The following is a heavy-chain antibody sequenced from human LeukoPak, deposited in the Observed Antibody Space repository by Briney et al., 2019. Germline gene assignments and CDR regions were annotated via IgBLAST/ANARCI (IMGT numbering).Heavy chain of an antibody. CDR3: ARAGTSGWYGEY. D-gene: IGHD6-19*01. V-gene: IGHV4-59*01. CDR1: GGSISGYY. J-gene: IGHJ4*02. Sequence: SETLSLTCTVSGGSISGYYWKWIRQPPGKGLEWVGYIAYNGNTNYSPSLKSRVTMSVDTSKNQFSLRLRSMTAADTAVYYYARAGTSGWYGEYWGQGILVTVSS. CDR2: IAYNGNT.